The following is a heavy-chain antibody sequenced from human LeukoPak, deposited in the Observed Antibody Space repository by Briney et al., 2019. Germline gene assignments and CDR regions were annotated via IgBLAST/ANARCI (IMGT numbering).Heavy chain of an antibody. CDR2: INHSGST. J-gene: IGHJ6*02. V-gene: IGHV4-34*01. CDR3: AMRLRSYWRIQPGMVV. D-gene: IGHD4-17*01. Sequence: MPSETLSLTCAVYGGSFSGYYWSWIRQPPGKGLEWIGEINHSGSTNYNPSLKSRVTISVDTSKNQFSLKLSSVTAADAAVYYCAMRLRSYWRIQPGMVVWGQGTTVTVSS. CDR1: GGSFSGYY.